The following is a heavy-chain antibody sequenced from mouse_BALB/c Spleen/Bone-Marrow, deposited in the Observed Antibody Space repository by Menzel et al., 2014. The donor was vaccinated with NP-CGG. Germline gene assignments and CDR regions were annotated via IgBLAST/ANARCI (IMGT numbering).Heavy chain of an antibody. CDR1: GYAFSSSW. Sequence: VQLQQSGPELVKPGASVKISCKASGYAFSSSWMNWVKQRPGQGLEWIGRIYPGDGDTNYNGKFKGKATLTADKSSSTAYMRLSSLTSVDPAVYFCARLRDAMDYWGQGTSVTGSS. V-gene: IGHV1-82*01. CDR3: ARLRDAMDY. CDR2: IYPGDGDT. D-gene: IGHD1-1*01. J-gene: IGHJ4*01.